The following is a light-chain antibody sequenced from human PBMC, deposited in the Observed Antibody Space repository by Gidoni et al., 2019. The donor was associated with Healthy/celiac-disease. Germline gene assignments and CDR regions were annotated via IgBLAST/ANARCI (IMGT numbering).Light chain of an antibody. Sequence: LMTQPPSSLSASVGDRVTITCRASQSISSYLNWYQQKPGKAPKLLIYAASSLQSGVPSRFSGSGSGTDFTLTISSLQPEDFATYYCQQSYSTPPGFGGGTKVEIK. CDR1: QSISSY. J-gene: IGKJ4*01. CDR3: QQSYSTPPG. V-gene: IGKV1-39*01. CDR2: AAS.